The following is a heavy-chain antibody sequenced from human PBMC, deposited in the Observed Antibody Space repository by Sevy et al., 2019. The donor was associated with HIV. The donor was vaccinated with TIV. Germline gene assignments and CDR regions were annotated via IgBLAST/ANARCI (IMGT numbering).Heavy chain of an antibody. CDR1: GYTLTKLS. CDR2: FDPEDGET. J-gene: IGHJ4*02. CDR3: AAAREYYEDSSGYLDY. Sequence: ASVKVSCKVSGYTLTKLSMHWVRQAPGKGLEWMGCFDPEDGETIFAQKFQGRVTMTEDTSTDTAYMELSSLRSEDTAVYYCAAAREYYEDSSGYLDYWGQGTLVTVSS. V-gene: IGHV1-24*01. D-gene: IGHD3-22*01.